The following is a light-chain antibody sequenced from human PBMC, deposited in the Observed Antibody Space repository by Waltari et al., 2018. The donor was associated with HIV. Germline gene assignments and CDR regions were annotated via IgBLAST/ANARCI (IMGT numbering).Light chain of an antibody. CDR1: SSDVGSYKL. V-gene: IGLV2-23*02. CDR3: SSYATAGTYVL. Sequence: QSALTQPASVSGSPGQSITISCTGTSSDVGSYKLVSWYQQHPGKAPKLMISEVKKRPSGVSNRFSGSKSGNTASLTISGLQAEDEADYYCSSYATAGTYVLFGGGTKLTVL. J-gene: IGLJ2*01. CDR2: EVK.